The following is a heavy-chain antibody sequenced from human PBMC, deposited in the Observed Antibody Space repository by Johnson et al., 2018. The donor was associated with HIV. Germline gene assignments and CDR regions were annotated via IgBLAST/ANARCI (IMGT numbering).Heavy chain of an antibody. J-gene: IGHJ3*02. D-gene: IGHD2-21*02. CDR1: GFTFSDYS. V-gene: IGHV3-30-3*01. Sequence: QVQLVESGGGVVQPVRSLTLSCIGSGFTFSDYSIHWVRQAPGKGLEWVAVISDDGTNKYYADSVKGRFTISRDNSENTLYLQMNSLRTEDTAVYYCARDADSDAFDIWGQGTLVTVSS. CDR2: ISDDGTNK. CDR3: ARDADSDAFDI.